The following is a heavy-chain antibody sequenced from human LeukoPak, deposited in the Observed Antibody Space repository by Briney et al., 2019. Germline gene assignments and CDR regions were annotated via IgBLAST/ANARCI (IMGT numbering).Heavy chain of an antibody. D-gene: IGHD6-19*01. J-gene: IGHJ4*02. CDR3: ARGRYSGGGIDN. CDR1: GFTFSTYW. Sequence: GRSLRLSCTASGFTFSTYWMTWVGQAPGKGLDGVAKIKPDGSDKYYVDSVKGRFTISRDNAKNSLYLQLNSLRAEDTAVYYCARGRYSGGGIDNWGQGTLVTVSS. CDR2: IKPDGSDK. V-gene: IGHV3-7*04.